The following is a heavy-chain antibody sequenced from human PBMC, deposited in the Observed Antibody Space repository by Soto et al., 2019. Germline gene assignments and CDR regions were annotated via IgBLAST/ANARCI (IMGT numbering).Heavy chain of an antibody. CDR3: AREFLEWLLYEGGYFDY. V-gene: IGHV3-30-3*01. CDR1: GFTFSSYA. J-gene: IGHJ4*02. D-gene: IGHD3-3*01. CDR2: ISYDGSNK. Sequence: GESLKISCAASGFTFSSYAMHWVRQAPGKGLEWVAVISYDGSNKYYADSVKGRFTISRDNSKNTLYLQMNSLRAEDTAVYYCAREFLEWLLYEGGYFDYWGQGTLVTVSS.